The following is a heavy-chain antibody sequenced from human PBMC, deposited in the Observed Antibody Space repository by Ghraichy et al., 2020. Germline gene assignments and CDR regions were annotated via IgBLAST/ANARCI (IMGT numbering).Heavy chain of an antibody. CDR2: ISYDGSNK. D-gene: IGHD1-26*01. V-gene: IGHV3-30-3*01. J-gene: IGHJ3*02. Sequence: GESLNISCAASGFTFSSYAMHWVRQAPGKGLEWVAVISYDGSNKYYADSVKGRFTISRDNSKNTLYLQMNSLRAEDTAVYYCARDSMVGAQIGSDAFDIWGQGTMVTVSS. CDR1: GFTFSSYA. CDR3: ARDSMVGAQIGSDAFDI.